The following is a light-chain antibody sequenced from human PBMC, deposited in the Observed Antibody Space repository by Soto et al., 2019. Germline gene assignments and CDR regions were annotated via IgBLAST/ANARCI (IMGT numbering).Light chain of an antibody. Sequence: IQMTQSPSSLSASVGNRVTITCQASQGVSTWLAWYQQKPGHAPNLLIYAASTLHTGVPSRFAGSGSGTDFTLTINDLQPEDVATYFCLQDYDFPYTFGQGTKV. CDR3: LQDYDFPYT. CDR2: AAS. CDR1: QGVSTW. J-gene: IGKJ2*01. V-gene: IGKV1-6*01.